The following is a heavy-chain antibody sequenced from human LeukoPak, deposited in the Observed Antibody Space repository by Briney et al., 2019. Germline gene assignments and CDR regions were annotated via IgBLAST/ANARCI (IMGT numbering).Heavy chain of an antibody. Sequence: EASLTVSFKASGYTFTDYYMHWVGQAPGQGGEGMGWINPNSGGTNHAQKFQGRVTITRDTSISTAYMEVSSLRSDDTAVYYCATIPYGSGIIDYWGQGTLVTVSS. D-gene: IGHD3-10*01. J-gene: IGHJ4*02. CDR3: ATIPYGSGIIDY. V-gene: IGHV1-2*02. CDR2: INPNSGGT. CDR1: GYTFTDYY.